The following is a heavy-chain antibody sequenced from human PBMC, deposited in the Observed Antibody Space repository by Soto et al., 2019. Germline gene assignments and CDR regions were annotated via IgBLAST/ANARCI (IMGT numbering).Heavy chain of an antibody. Sequence: SETLSLTCAVYGGSFSGYYWSWIRQPPGKGLEWIGEINHSGSTNYNPSLKSRVTISVDTSKNQFSLKLSSVTAADTAVYYCARKRFLEWLSPFDYWGQGTLVTVSS. V-gene: IGHV4-34*01. J-gene: IGHJ4*02. D-gene: IGHD3-3*01. CDR3: ARKRFLEWLSPFDY. CDR2: INHSGST. CDR1: GGSFSGYY.